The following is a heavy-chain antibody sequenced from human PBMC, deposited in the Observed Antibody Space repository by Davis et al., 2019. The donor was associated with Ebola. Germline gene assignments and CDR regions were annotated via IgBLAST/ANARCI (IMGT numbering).Heavy chain of an antibody. D-gene: IGHD3/OR15-3a*01. CDR2: IRSKANSYAT. Sequence: GGSLRLSCAASGFTFSSYAMHWVRQASGKGLEWVGRIRSKANSYATAYAASVKGRFTISRDDSKNTAYLQMNSLKTEDTAVYYCTSRHSSDWTWYGMDVWGQGTTVTVSS. CDR1: GFTFSSYA. V-gene: IGHV3-73*01. J-gene: IGHJ6*02. CDR3: TSRHSSDWTWYGMDV.